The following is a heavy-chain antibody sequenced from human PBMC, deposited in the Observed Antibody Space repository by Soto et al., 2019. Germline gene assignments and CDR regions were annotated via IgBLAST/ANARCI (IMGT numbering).Heavy chain of an antibody. D-gene: IGHD3-22*01. J-gene: IGHJ4*02. CDR2: ISFDGTNK. CDR1: GFTFSSHA. Sequence: GGSLRLSCAATGFTFSSHAMNWVRQAPGKGLEWVSVISFDGTNKYYAESVRGRYSISRDNSKKVLCLDMNSLRPDDTAIYYCARAHGPYYDSSYYGLARNYFDYWGQGALVTVSS. V-gene: IGHV3-30-3*01. CDR3: ARAHGPYYDSSYYGLARNYFDY.